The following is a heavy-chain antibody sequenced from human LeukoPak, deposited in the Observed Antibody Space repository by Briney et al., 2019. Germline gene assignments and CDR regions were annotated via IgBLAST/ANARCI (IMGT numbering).Heavy chain of an antibody. CDR3: ARDPTLAYSSGWSDY. J-gene: IGHJ4*02. V-gene: IGHV1-2*02. CDR2: INPNSGGT. CDR1: VYTFTGYY. D-gene: IGHD6-19*01. Sequence: ASVKVSCKASVYTFTGYYMHWVRQAPGQGLEWMGWINPNSGGTNYAQKFQGRVTITADKSTSTAYMELSSLRSEDTAVYYCARDPTLAYSSGWSDYWGQGTLVTVSS.